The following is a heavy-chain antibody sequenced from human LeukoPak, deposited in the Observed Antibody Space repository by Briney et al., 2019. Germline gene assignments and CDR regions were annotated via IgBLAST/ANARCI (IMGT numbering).Heavy chain of an antibody. Sequence: ASVNVSCTASGYTFSGYSMHWVRQAPGQGPEWMGMINPTSGSATYAQKFQGSVTMTRDTSTSTLYMELSSLRSDDTAVYYCARDWAHGSFDYWGQGTPVIVSS. CDR1: GYTFSGYS. CDR2: INPTSGSA. D-gene: IGHD3-10*01. CDR3: ARDWAHGSFDY. V-gene: IGHV1-46*01. J-gene: IGHJ4*02.